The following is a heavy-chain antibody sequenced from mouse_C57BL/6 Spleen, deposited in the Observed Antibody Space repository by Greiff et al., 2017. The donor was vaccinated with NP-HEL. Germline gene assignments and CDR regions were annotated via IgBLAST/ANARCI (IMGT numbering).Heavy chain of an antibody. CDR1: GFTFSSYG. Sequence: DVQLVESGGDLVKPGGSLKLSCAASGFTFSSYGMSWVRQTPDKRLEWVATISSGGSYTYYPDSVKGRFTISRDNAKNTLYLQMSSLKSEDTAMYYCARHPLFDYWGQGTTLTVSS. J-gene: IGHJ2*01. CDR3: ARHPLFDY. V-gene: IGHV5-6*01. D-gene: IGHD6-1*01. CDR2: ISSGGSYT.